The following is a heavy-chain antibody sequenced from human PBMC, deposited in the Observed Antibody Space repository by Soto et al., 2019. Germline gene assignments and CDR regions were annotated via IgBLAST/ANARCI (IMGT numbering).Heavy chain of an antibody. CDR2: IYPDDSDA. CDR1: GYSFATYW. CDR3: ARLGYCSGGSCYPDY. J-gene: IGHJ4*02. Sequence: GESLKISCNASGYSFATYWIAWVRQMPGKGLEWMGIIYPDDSDARYSPSLQGQVTISADKSISAAYLQWSSLEASDTAIYYCARLGYCSGGSCYPDYWGQGTQVTVSS. V-gene: IGHV5-51*01. D-gene: IGHD2-15*01.